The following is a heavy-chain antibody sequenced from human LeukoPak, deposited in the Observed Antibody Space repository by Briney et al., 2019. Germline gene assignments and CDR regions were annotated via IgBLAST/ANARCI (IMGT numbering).Heavy chain of an antibody. V-gene: IGHV4-4*07. CDR2: IYTSGRT. D-gene: IGHD3-3*01. CDR1: GGSISSYY. J-gene: IGHJ4*02. Sequence: SETLSLTCTVSGGSISSYYWSWIRQPAGKGLEWIGRIYTSGRTNYNPSLKSRVTMSVDTSKNQFSLELSSVTAADTAVYYCARDRGRRVYGFWSGYYVFDYWGQGTLVTVSS. CDR3: ARDRGRRVYGFWSGYYVFDY.